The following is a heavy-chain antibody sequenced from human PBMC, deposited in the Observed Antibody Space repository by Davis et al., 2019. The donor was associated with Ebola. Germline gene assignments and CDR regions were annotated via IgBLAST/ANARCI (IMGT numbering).Heavy chain of an antibody. CDR3: AREYTVGGVIVGFDY. CDR1: GYTFTSYY. J-gene: IGHJ4*02. CDR2: IIPIFGTA. D-gene: IGHD3-16*02. Sequence: SVKVSCKASGYTFTSYYMHWMRQAPGQGLEWMGGIIPIFGTANYAQKFQGRVTITADESTSTAYMELSSLRSEDTAVYYCAREYTVGGVIVGFDYWGQGTLVTVSS. V-gene: IGHV1-69*13.